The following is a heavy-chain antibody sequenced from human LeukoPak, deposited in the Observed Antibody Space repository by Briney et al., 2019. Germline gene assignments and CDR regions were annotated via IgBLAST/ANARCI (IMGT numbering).Heavy chain of an antibody. CDR1: GGSMNNYY. D-gene: IGHD4-17*01. Sequence: SETLSLTCTVSGGSMNNYYWSWIRQAPGKGLEWNGYISDSGSTNYNPSLRSRVTISVDTSKNQFSLKLSSVTAADTALYYCARYDYGDCWFDPWGQGTLVTVSS. CDR2: ISDSGST. J-gene: IGHJ5*02. CDR3: ARYDYGDCWFDP. V-gene: IGHV4-59*01.